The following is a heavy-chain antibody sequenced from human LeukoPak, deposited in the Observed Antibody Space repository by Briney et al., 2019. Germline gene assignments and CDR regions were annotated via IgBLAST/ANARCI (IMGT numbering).Heavy chain of an antibody. CDR2: INPDGSLI. D-gene: IGHD1-26*01. Sequence: PGGSLRLSCAASGFTFSTYWMTWVRQAPGVGLEWVANINPDGSLIYYVDSVKGRFTISRDNAKNSLYPQMNSLRAEDTAVYYCARDLNWETYWGQGTLVTVSS. J-gene: IGHJ4*02. V-gene: IGHV3-7*01. CDR1: GFTFSTYW. CDR3: ARDLNWETY.